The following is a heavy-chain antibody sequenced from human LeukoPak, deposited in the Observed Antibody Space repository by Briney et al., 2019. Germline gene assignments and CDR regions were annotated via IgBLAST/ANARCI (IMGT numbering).Heavy chain of an antibody. Sequence: GGSLRLSCAASGFTFTSYSMNWVRQAPGKGLEWVSYISSRSSTIFYADSVKGRFTISRDDAKNSLYLQMNSLRAEDTALYYCARDQPSYYYDSSGYYSDYWGQGTLVTVSS. D-gene: IGHD3-22*01. J-gene: IGHJ4*02. CDR2: ISSRSSTI. CDR1: GFTFTSYS. V-gene: IGHV3-48*01. CDR3: ARDQPSYYYDSSGYYSDY.